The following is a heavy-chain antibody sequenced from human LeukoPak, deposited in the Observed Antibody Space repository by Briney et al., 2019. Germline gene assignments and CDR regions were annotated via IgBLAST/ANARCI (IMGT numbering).Heavy chain of an antibody. CDR1: GGSVSSGLFY. D-gene: IGHD1-14*01. CDR3: ARDLRTIYRRENFSWFDP. CDR2: IYYSGST. V-gene: IGHV4-61*01. Sequence: PSETLSLTCTVSGGSVSSGLFYWSWIRQAPGKGLEYIGCIYYSGSTYYNPSLRSRVIISLDTSRNQFSLKLSSVTSADTAVYYCARDLRTIYRRENFSWFDPWGQGTLVTVSS. J-gene: IGHJ5*02.